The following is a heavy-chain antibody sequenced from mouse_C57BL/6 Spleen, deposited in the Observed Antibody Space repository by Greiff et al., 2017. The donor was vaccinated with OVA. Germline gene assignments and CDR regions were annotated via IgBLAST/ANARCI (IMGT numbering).Heavy chain of an antibody. CDR2: ISSGSSTI. Sequence: EVKLMESGGGLVKPGGSLKLSCAASGFTFSDYGMHWVRQAPEKGLEWVAYISSGSSTIYYADTVKGRVTISRDNAKNTLFLQMTSLRSEDTAMYYCARLTFRYYGSSYYYAMDYWGQGTSVTVSS. J-gene: IGHJ4*01. D-gene: IGHD1-1*01. CDR3: ARLTFRYYGSSYYYAMDY. CDR1: GFTFSDYG. V-gene: IGHV5-17*01.